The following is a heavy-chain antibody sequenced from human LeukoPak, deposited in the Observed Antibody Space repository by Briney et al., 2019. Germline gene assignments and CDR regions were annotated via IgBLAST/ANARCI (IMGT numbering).Heavy chain of an antibody. D-gene: IGHD3-10*01. V-gene: IGHV4-59*01. CDR1: GGSISSYY. CDR3: ARRPELDY. CDR2: IYYSGST. Sequence: PSETLSLTCTVSGGSISSYYWSWIRQPPGKGLEWIGYIYYSGSTNYNPSLKSRVTISVDTSKNQFSLKLSSVTAADTAVYYCARRPELDYWGQGTLVTVSS. J-gene: IGHJ4*02.